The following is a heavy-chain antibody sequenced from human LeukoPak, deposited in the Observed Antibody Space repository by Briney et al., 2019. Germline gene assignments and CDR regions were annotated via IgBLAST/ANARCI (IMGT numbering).Heavy chain of an antibody. CDR3: ARDFCSSTSCYVMGDY. CDR1: GYTFTGYY. Sequence: ASVKVSCKASGYTFTGYYMHWVRQAPGQGLEWMGRINPNSGGTNYAQKFQGRVTMTRDTSISTAYMELSRPRSDDTAVYYCARDFCSSTSCYVMGDYWGQGTLVTVSS. D-gene: IGHD2-2*01. V-gene: IGHV1-2*06. CDR2: INPNSGGT. J-gene: IGHJ4*02.